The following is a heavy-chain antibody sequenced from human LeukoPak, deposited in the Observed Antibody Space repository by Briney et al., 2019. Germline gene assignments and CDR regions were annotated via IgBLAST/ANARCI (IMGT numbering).Heavy chain of an antibody. Sequence: SETLSLTCTVSGGSISSYYWSWIRQPPGKGLEWIGYIYYSGSTNYNPSLKSRVTMSVDTSKNQFSLKLSSVTAADTAVYYCARDHCSGGSCLEYWGQGTLVTVSS. V-gene: IGHV4-59*12. D-gene: IGHD2-15*01. J-gene: IGHJ4*02. CDR3: ARDHCSGGSCLEY. CDR2: IYYSGST. CDR1: GGSISSYY.